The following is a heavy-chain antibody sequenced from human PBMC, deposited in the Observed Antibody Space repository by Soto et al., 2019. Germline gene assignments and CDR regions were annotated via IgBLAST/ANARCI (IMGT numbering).Heavy chain of an antibody. V-gene: IGHV3-23*01. J-gene: IGHJ5*02. Sequence: XVSLSLSFAASGFTFGTFAMSWVRQAPGKGLEWVSFISGSGDRTSYADPVKGRFTISRDTSENMLYLQMNSLRLEDTAIYYCPKLRYYDFWSGENWFDPWGQGTLVTVSS. CDR1: GFTFGTFA. CDR3: PKLRYYDFWSGENWFDP. CDR2: ISGSGDRT. D-gene: IGHD3-3*01.